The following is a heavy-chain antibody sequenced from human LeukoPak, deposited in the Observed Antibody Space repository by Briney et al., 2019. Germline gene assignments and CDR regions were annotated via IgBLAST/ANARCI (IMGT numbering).Heavy chain of an antibody. CDR3: ARDRGDYGEVWFDP. Sequence: ASVKVSCKTSGYTFSDYYIHWVRQAPGQGLEWMGWISAYNGNTNYAQKLQGRVTMTTDTSTSTAYMELRSLRSDDTAVYYCARDRGDYGEVWFDPWGQGTLVTVSS. J-gene: IGHJ5*02. V-gene: IGHV1-18*04. CDR1: GYTFSDYY. CDR2: ISAYNGNT. D-gene: IGHD4-17*01.